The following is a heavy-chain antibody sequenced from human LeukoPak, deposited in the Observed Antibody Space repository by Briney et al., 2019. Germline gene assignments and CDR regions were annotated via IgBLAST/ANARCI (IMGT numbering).Heavy chain of an antibody. V-gene: IGHV3-30*04. CDR3: ARDTKYSSGYGGLDY. J-gene: IGHJ4*02. D-gene: IGHD3-22*01. Sequence: GRSLRLSCAASGFTFSSYAMHWVRQAPGKGLEWVAVISYDGSNKYYADSVKGRFTISRDNSKNTLYLQMNSLRAEDTAVYYCARDTKYSSGYGGLDYWGRGTLVTVSS. CDR1: GFTFSSYA. CDR2: ISYDGSNK.